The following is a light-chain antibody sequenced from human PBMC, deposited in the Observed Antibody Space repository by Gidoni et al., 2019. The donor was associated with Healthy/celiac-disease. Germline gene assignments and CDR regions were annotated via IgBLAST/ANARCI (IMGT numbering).Light chain of an antibody. Sequence: IVLTHSPATLASSPGERATLSCRASQSVSSYLAWYQQKHGQAPRLLIYDASNRGTGIPARFSGSGSGTDFTLTISSLEPEDFAVYYCQQRSNWPLTFGGGTKVEIK. CDR1: QSVSSY. CDR2: DAS. V-gene: IGKV3-11*01. J-gene: IGKJ4*01. CDR3: QQRSNWPLT.